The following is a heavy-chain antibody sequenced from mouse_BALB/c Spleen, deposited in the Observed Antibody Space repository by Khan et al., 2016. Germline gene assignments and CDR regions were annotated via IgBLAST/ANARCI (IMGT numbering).Heavy chain of an antibody. D-gene: IGHD1-1*01. CDR1: GYTFTNYG. CDR2: INTYSGES. CDR3: ARYRDYYGSSRYFDV. J-gene: IGHJ1*01. Sequence: QIQLVQSGPELKRPGKTVKISCKASGYTFTNYGINWVKQAPGNGLKWMGWINTYSGESTYADDFKGRFAFSLETSANTAYLQINNLKNEDTATYFCARYRDYYGSSRYFDVWGAGTTVTVSS. V-gene: IGHV9-3-1*01.